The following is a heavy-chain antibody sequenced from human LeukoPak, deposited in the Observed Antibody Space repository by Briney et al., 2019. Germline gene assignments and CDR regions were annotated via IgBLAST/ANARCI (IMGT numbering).Heavy chain of an antibody. Sequence: PXGSLRLSCAASGFTFSRYAMSWVRQAPGKGLEWVSAISGSGGSTYYADSVKGRFTISRDNSKNTLYLQMNSLRAEDTAVYYCANRRTIYDSSGYFDYWGQGTLVTVSS. CDR1: GFTFSRYA. J-gene: IGHJ4*02. D-gene: IGHD3-22*01. V-gene: IGHV3-23*01. CDR3: ANRRTIYDSSGYFDY. CDR2: ISGSGGST.